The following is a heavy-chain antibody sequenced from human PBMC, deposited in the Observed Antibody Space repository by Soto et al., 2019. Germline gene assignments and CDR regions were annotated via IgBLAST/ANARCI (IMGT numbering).Heavy chain of an antibody. J-gene: IGHJ5*02. Sequence: GGSLRLSCAASGFTFSSYSMNWVRQAPGKGLEWVSSISSSSSYIYYADSVKGRFTISRDNAKNSLYLQMNSLRAEDTAVYYCAIDPYYYDSSGYYYGRNWFDPWVQGTLVTVSA. CDR1: GFTFSSYS. D-gene: IGHD3-22*01. CDR3: AIDPYYYDSSGYYYGRNWFDP. V-gene: IGHV3-21*01. CDR2: ISSSSSYI.